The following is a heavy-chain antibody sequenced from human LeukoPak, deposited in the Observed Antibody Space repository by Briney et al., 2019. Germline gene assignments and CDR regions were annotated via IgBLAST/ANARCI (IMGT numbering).Heavy chain of an antibody. V-gene: IGHV3-23*01. D-gene: IGHD6-13*01. J-gene: IGHJ4*02. CDR3: AKDRDPRQLVSLSDY. Sequence: GGSLRLSCAASGFTFSTYTMSWVRQAPGKGLEWVSAISGSGGSTFYADSVKGRFTISRDNSKSTLYLQMNSLRAEDTAVYYCAKDRDPRQLVSLSDYWGQGTLVTVSS. CDR2: ISGSGGST. CDR1: GFTFSTYT.